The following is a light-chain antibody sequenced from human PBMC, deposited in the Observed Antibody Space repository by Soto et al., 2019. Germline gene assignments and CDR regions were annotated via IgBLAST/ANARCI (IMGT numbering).Light chain of an antibody. CDR1: QSISSY. CDR3: QQSYSTPLT. Sequence: DIQMTQSPSSLSASVGDRVTITCRASQSISSYLNWYQQKPGKAPKLLIYAASSLQSGDPSRFSGSGSGTEFTLTISSLQPEDFATYYCQQSYSTPLTCGGGTRVEIK. J-gene: IGKJ4*01. CDR2: AAS. V-gene: IGKV1-39*01.